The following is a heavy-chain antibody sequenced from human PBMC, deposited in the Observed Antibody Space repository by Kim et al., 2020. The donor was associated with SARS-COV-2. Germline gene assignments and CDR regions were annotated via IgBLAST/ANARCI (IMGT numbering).Heavy chain of an antibody. J-gene: IGHJ6*02. CDR3: AKDGPRGGTSASCSSPDV. D-gene: IGHD2-2*01. Sequence: GGSLRLSCAASGFTFSSYAMNWVRQAPGKGLEWVSIISGSGGNTYYADSVKGRFTISRDNSRNTLYLQINSLRAEDTAVYYCAKDGPRGGTSASCSSPDVGGHGTAVTVSS. CDR1: GFTFSSYA. V-gene: IGHV3-23*01. CDR2: ISGSGGNT.